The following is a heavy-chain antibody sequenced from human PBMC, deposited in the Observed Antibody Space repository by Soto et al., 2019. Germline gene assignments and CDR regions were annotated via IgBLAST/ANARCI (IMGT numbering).Heavy chain of an antibody. D-gene: IGHD2-21*02. V-gene: IGHV1-8*01. CDR1: GYTFTSHD. CDR2: MNPDSGDA. Sequence: QVQLVQSGAAVKKPGASVKVSCMASGYTFTSHDINWVRQAAGQGLEWMGWMNPDSGDAGFAQKFNGRVTMTRNTSITTAYMEMDSLRSEYTAVYYCTRGTEKEYWVTASAFDIWGQGTVVTVSS. J-gene: IGHJ3*02. CDR3: TRGTEKEYWVTASAFDI.